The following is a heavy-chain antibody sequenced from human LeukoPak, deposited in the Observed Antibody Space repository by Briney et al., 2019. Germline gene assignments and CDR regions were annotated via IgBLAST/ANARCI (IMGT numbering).Heavy chain of an antibody. CDR3: ARDRVFWSGYLTYYFDF. CDR2: INKDGTSA. J-gene: IGHJ4*02. D-gene: IGHD3-3*01. V-gene: IGHV3-74*01. CDR1: GFTLSGYW. Sequence: GGSLRLSCAASGFTLSGYWMHWFRQVPGKGLVWVSVINKDGTSATYAASVRGRFTISRDNAKNSLDLQMNSLRAEDTAVYYCARDRVFWSGYLTYYFDFWGQGALVTVS.